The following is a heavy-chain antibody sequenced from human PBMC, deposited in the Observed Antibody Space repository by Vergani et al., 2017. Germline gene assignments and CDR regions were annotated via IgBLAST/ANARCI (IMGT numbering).Heavy chain of an antibody. D-gene: IGHD3-9*01. Sequence: QVQVVQSGAEVKKSGASGKVSCKTSGYTFCNYYMHWVRQAPGQGLEWMGIINPSGGHTNYAQKFQGRVTMTRDTSTSTVYMELSSLRSEDTAIYYCARGDYGILTGYRYWGQGTLVTVSA. CDR1: GYTFCNYY. V-gene: IGHV1-46*03. CDR3: ARGDYGILTGYRY. CDR2: INPSGGHT. J-gene: IGHJ4*02.